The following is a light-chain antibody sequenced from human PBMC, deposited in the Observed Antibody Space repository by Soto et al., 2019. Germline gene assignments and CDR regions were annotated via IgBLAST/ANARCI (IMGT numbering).Light chain of an antibody. CDR1: HRAGNF. V-gene: IGKV3D-15*01. CDR3: QQHAQCPVT. CDR2: YIS. J-gene: IGKJ5*01. Sequence: EIGMAHSRATQSVYTGETGSRSFKARHRAGNFLDGYQQKPGQAPRLLIYYISTRANGIPDRFSGSGSGTEFTLTNSRRQSEDSAVYYCQQHAQCPVTFGEGTRLEIK.